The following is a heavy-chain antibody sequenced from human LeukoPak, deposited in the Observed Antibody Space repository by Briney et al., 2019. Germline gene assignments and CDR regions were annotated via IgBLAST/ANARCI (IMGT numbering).Heavy chain of an antibody. CDR1: GYTFTSYY. D-gene: IGHD2-21*02. J-gene: IGHJ4*02. Sequence: ASVKVSCKASGYTFTSYYMHWVRQAPGQGLEWMGIINPSGGSTSYAQKFQGRVTMTRDTSTSTVYMELSSLRSEDTAVYYCAKSVTARGYFDYWGQGTLVTVSS. CDR2: INPSGGST. V-gene: IGHV1-46*01. CDR3: AKSVTARGYFDY.